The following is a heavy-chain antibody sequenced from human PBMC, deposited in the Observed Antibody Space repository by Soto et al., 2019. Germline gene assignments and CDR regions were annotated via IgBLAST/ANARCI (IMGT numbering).Heavy chain of an antibody. CDR2: TNHSGST. V-gene: IGHV4-34*01. Sequence: SETLSLTCAVYGGSFSGYYWSWIRQPPGKGLEWIGETNHSGSTNYNPSLKSRVTISVDTSKNQFSLKLSSVTAADTAVYYCARGSVVVVAAAGNWFDPWGQGTLVTVSS. J-gene: IGHJ5*02. CDR1: GGSFSGYY. D-gene: IGHD2-15*01. CDR3: ARGSVVVVAAAGNWFDP.